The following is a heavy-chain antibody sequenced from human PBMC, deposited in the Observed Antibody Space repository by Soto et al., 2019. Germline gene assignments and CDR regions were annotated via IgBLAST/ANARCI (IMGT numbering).Heavy chain of an antibody. J-gene: IGHJ4*02. V-gene: IGHV3-30*18. CDR3: AKLVDKSVDDY. D-gene: IGHD2-21*01. CDR2: ISYDGSNK. Sequence: GGSLRLSCAASGFTFSSYGMHWVRQAPGKGLEWVAVISYDGSNKYYADSVKGRFTISRDNSKNTLYLQMNSLRAEDTAVYFCAKLVDKSVDDYWGQGTLVTVSS. CDR1: GFTFSSYG.